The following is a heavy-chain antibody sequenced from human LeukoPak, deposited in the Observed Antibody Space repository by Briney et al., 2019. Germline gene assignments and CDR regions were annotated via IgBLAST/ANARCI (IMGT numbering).Heavy chain of an antibody. V-gene: IGHV3-21*01. CDR2: ISSSSSYI. J-gene: IGHJ4*02. CDR1: GFTFSSYS. Sequence: GGSLRLSCAASGFTFSSYSMNWVRQAPGKGLEWVSSISSSSSYIYYADSVKGRFTISRDNAKNSLYLQMNSLRAEDTAVYYCARPDGQWLVQHYWGQGTLVTVSS. D-gene: IGHD6-19*01. CDR3: ARPDGQWLVQHY.